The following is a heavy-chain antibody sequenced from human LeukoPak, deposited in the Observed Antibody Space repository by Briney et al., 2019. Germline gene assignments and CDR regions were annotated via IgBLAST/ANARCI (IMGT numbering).Heavy chain of an antibody. Sequence: PSQTLSLTCAVSGGSISSGGYSWSWIRQPPGKGLEWIGYIYHSGSTYYNPSLKSRVTISVDRSKNQFSLKLSSVTAADTAVYYCARETYYYDSSGYYNWFDPGGQGTLVTVSS. CDR1: GGSISSGGYS. CDR3: ARETYYYDSSGYYNWFDP. D-gene: IGHD3-22*01. J-gene: IGHJ5*02. CDR2: IYHSGST. V-gene: IGHV4-30-2*01.